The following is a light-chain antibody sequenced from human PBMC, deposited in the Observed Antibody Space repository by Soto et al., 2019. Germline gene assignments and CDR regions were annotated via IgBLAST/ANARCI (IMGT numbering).Light chain of an antibody. CDR3: QSYDSSNPLVV. V-gene: IGLV6-57*04. CDR2: EDN. Sequence: NFMLTQPHSVSESPGKTVTISCTRSSGSIASNYVQWYQQRPGSAPTTVIYEDNQRPSGVPDRFSGSIDSSSNSASLTISGLKTEDEADYYGQSYDSSNPLVVFGGGTKLTVL. CDR1: SGSIASNY. J-gene: IGLJ2*01.